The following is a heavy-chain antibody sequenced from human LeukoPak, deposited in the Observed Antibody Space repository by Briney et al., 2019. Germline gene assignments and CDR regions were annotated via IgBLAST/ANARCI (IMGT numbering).Heavy chain of an antibody. J-gene: IGHJ4*02. CDR1: GFTVSSIY. D-gene: IGHD3-22*01. CDR3: ARDRSGDSTAYYTDY. Sequence: GGSLRRSCAASGFTVSSIYMTWVRQAPGKGLEWVSLIYSGGSTIYSDSVKGRFTISRDDSKNTVYLHMNSLRAEDTAVYYCARDRSGDSTAYYTDYWGQGTLVTVSS. V-gene: IGHV3-66*01. CDR2: IYSGGST.